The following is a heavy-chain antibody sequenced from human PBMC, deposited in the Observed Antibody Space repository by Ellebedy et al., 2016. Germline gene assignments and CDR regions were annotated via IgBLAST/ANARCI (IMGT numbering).Heavy chain of an antibody. CDR1: GYTFNRYD. D-gene: IGHD2-21*01. CDR3: VREISTMSSYYY. CDR2: MNPMSGNT. J-gene: IGHJ4*02. Sequence: ASVKVSCKASGYTFNRYDITWVRQATGQGLEWMGWMNPMSGNTHYAQKFQGRVTMTRNTSISSAYMELSSLGPEDTAVYYCVREISTMSSYYYWGQGALVTASS. V-gene: IGHV1-8*01.